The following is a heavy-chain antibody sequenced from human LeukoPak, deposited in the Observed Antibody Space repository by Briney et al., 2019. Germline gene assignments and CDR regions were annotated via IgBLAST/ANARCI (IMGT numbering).Heavy chain of an antibody. CDR1: GFTFDDYA. D-gene: IGHD3-22*01. CDR2: ISWNSGSI. V-gene: IGHV3-9*01. Sequence: PGGSLRLSCAASGFTFDDYAMHWVRQAPGKGLEWVSGISWNSGSIGYADSVKGRFTISRDNAKNSLYLQMNSLRAEDTALYYCAKGHYYDSGHFDYWDQGTLVTVSS. J-gene: IGHJ4*02. CDR3: AKGHYYDSGHFDY.